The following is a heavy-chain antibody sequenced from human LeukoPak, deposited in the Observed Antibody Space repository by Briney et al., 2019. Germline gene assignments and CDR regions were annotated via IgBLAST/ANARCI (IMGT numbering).Heavy chain of an antibody. Sequence: ASVKVSCKASGYTFTGYYMHWVRQAPGQGLEWMGWINPNSGGTNYAQKLQGRVTMTTDTSTSTAYMELRSLRSDDTAVYYCARVGYYDSSGYYYFSFDYWGQGTLVTVSS. V-gene: IGHV1-2*02. CDR3: ARVGYYDSSGYYYFSFDY. CDR1: GYTFTGYY. J-gene: IGHJ4*02. CDR2: INPNSGGT. D-gene: IGHD3-22*01.